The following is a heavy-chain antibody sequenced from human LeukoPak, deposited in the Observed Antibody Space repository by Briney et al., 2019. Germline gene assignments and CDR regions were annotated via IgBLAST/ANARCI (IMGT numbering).Heavy chain of an antibody. CDR1: GGSFSSYY. Sequence: PSETLSLTCTVSGGSFSSYYWSWIGKPPGKGLEWIGYIYYSGSTNYNPSLKSRVTISVDTSKNQFSLKLSSVTAADTAVYYCATLDGYNIIFDYWGQGTLVTVSS. CDR2: IYYSGST. CDR3: ATLDGYNIIFDY. V-gene: IGHV4-59*01. J-gene: IGHJ4*02. D-gene: IGHD5-24*01.